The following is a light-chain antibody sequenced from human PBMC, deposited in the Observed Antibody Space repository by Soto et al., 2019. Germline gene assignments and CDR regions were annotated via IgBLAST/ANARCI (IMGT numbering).Light chain of an antibody. CDR3: QQYNNWPWT. CDR2: DAS. CDR1: QGVSSK. V-gene: IGKV3-15*01. J-gene: IGKJ1*01. Sequence: EIVMTQSPGTLSVSPGGRVTLSCRASQGVSSKLVWYQRKPGQRPRLLIYDASTSAAGMPGRFRGRGSGTEFTLTISSLQFEDFAVYYCQQYNNWPWTFGQGTKV.